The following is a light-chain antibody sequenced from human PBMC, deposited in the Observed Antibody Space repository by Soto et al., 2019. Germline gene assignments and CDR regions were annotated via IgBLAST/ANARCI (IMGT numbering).Light chain of an antibody. Sequence: QSALTQPASVSGSPGQSITISCTGTSSDVGGYNYVSWYQQHPGKAPKLMIYDVSNRPSGVSNRFSGSKSGNTASLTISGLQAKDEADYYASSYTTSSTLVFGGGTNLTVL. CDR1: SSDVGGYNY. J-gene: IGLJ2*01. CDR3: SSYTTSSTLV. CDR2: DVS. V-gene: IGLV2-14*01.